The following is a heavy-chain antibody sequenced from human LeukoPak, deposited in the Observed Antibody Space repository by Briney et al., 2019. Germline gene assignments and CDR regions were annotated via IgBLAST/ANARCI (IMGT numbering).Heavy chain of an antibody. Sequence: PSETLSFTCAVYGGSFSGYYWSWIRQPPGKGLEWIGEINHSGSTNYNPSLKSRVTISVETSKNQFSLKLSSVTAADTAVYYCARRSSSTSKFFQHWGQGTLVTVSS. CDR3: ARRSSSTSKFFQH. D-gene: IGHD2-2*01. CDR1: GGSFSGYY. CDR2: INHSGST. V-gene: IGHV4-34*01. J-gene: IGHJ1*01.